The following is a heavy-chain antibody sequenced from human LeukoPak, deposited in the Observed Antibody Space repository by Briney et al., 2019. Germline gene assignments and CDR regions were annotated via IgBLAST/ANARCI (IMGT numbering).Heavy chain of an antibody. Sequence: PGGSLRLSCAASGLTFSSYDIHWVRQATGKGLAWVSGIGTAGEIYYPGSVKGRFTISRENAKNSLYLQMNSLRAGDTAVYYCVRDQGGYYNDYWGQGTLVTVSS. D-gene: IGHD3-22*01. V-gene: IGHV3-13*01. J-gene: IGHJ4*02. CDR2: IGTAGEI. CDR3: VRDQGGYYNDY. CDR1: GLTFSSYD.